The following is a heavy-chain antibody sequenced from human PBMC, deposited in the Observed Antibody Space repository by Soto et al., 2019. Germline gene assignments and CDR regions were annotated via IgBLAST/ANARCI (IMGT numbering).Heavy chain of an antibody. D-gene: IGHD3-10*01. Sequence: GESLKLSCKGSGYSFTSYWIGWVRQMPGKGLEWMGIIYPGDSDTRYSPSFQGQVTISADKSISTAYLQWSSLKASDTAMYYCARSLGSGSYRYYYYYGMDVWGQGTTVTVSS. CDR3: ARSLGSGSYRYYYYYGMDV. CDR1: GYSFTSYW. V-gene: IGHV5-51*01. CDR2: IYPGDSDT. J-gene: IGHJ6*02.